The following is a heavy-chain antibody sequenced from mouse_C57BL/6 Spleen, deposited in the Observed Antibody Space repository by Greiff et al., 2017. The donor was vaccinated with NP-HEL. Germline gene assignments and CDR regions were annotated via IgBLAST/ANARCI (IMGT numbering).Heavy chain of an antibody. D-gene: IGHD2-2*01. V-gene: IGHV1-72*01. CDR1: GYTFTSYW. CDR3: ARGIYYGYDDAMDY. CDR2: IDPNSGGT. Sequence: QVQLQQPGAELVKPGASVKLSCKASGYTFTSYWMHWVKQRPGRGLEWIGRIDPNSGGTKYNEKFKSKATLTVDKPSSTADMQLSSLTSEDSAVYYCARGIYYGYDDAMDYWGQGTSVTVSS. J-gene: IGHJ4*01.